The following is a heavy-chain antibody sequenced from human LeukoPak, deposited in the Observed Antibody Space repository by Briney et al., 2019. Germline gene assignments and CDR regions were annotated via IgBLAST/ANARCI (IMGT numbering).Heavy chain of an antibody. J-gene: IGHJ6*03. CDR1: EYTFTGYY. Sequence: ASVKVSCKASEYTFTGYYMNWVRQAPGQGLEWMGWINPNSGDTIYAQKFQGRVTMTRDTSINTAYMELSSLRFDDTAVYYCARGATAGRFSLRPTGAYYMDVWGKGTTVTVSS. D-gene: IGHD6-13*01. CDR2: INPNSGDT. CDR3: ARGATAGRFSLRPTGAYYMDV. V-gene: IGHV1-2*02.